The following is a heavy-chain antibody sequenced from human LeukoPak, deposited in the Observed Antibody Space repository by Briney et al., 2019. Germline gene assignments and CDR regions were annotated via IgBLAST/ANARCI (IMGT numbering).Heavy chain of an antibody. CDR2: IYTSGST. Sequence: SETLSLTCTVSGGSISTYYWSWIRQPAGEGLEWIGRIYTSGSTKYNPSLKSRVTISVDKSKNQFSLKLTSVTAADTAMYYCARDRSGADYWGQGTLVTVS. D-gene: IGHD3-10*01. CDR3: ARDRSGADY. V-gene: IGHV4-4*07. CDR1: GGSISTYY. J-gene: IGHJ4*02.